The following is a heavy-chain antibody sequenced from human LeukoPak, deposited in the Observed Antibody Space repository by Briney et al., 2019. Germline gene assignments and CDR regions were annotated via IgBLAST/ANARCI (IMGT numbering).Heavy chain of an antibody. CDR2: IWYDGSNK. CDR3: AREGPRRGWTPAGYFDY. V-gene: IGHV3-33*01. D-gene: IGHD6-19*01. Sequence: PGGSLRLSCAASGFTFSSYGMHWVRQAPGKGLEWVAVIWYDGSNKYYADSVKGRFTISRDNSKNTLYLQMNSLRAEDTAVYYCAREGPRRGWTPAGYFDYWGQGALVTVSS. CDR1: GFTFSSYG. J-gene: IGHJ4*02.